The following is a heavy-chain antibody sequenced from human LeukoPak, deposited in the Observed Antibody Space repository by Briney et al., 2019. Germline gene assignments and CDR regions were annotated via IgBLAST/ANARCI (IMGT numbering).Heavy chain of an antibody. V-gene: IGHV3-11*01. D-gene: IGHD3-3*01. Sequence: PGGSLRLSCAASGFTFSDYYMSWIRQAPGKGLEWVSYISSSGSTIYYADSVKGRFTISRDNAKNSLYLQMNSLRAEDTAVYHCARDVHGITIFGVGLDYWGQGTLVTVSS. J-gene: IGHJ4*02. CDR2: ISSSGSTI. CDR3: ARDVHGITIFGVGLDY. CDR1: GFTFSDYY.